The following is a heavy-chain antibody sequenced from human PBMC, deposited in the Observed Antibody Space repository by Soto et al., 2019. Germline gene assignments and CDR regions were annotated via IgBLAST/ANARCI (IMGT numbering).Heavy chain of an antibody. CDR1: GFTFGDYA. J-gene: IGHJ5*02. CDR2: VKSKSDGGTT. V-gene: IGHV3-15*01. D-gene: IGHD2-15*01. CDR3: ITKYGSGLVP. Sequence: GGSLRLSCTASGFTFGDYAMSWFRQAPGKGLEWVGRVKSKSDGGTTAYAAPVKGRFTISRDDSKNTLYLQMDSLKTEDTGVYYCITKYGSGLVPWGQGTLVTVSS.